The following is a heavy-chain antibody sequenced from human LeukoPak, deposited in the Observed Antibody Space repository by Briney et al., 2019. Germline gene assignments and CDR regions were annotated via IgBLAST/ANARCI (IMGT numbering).Heavy chain of an antibody. CDR2: IYPGDSDT. CDR1: GYSFTSYW. Sequence: GESLKISCKGSGYSFTSYWIGWVRQMPGKGLEWMGIIYPGDSDTRYSPSFQGQVTISADKSISTAYLQWSSLKASDTAMYYCARHHCSSTSCYSFGGHYYGMDVWGQGTTVTVSS. CDR3: ARHHCSSTSCYSFGGHYYGMDV. J-gene: IGHJ6*02. D-gene: IGHD2-2*01. V-gene: IGHV5-51*01.